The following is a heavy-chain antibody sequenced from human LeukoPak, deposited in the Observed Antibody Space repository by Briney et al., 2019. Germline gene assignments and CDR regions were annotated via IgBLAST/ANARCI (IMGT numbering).Heavy chain of an antibody. CDR2: IKQDGSEK. V-gene: IGHV3-7*01. D-gene: IGHD3-3*01. CDR3: ARDLTISVGPSWFDP. Sequence: GGSLRLSCAASGFTFSSYWMGWVRQAPGKGLEWVANIKQDGSEKYYVDSVKGRFTISRDNAKNSLYLQMNSLRAEDTAVYYCARDLTISVGPSWFDPWGQGTLVTVSS. J-gene: IGHJ5*02. CDR1: GFTFSSYW.